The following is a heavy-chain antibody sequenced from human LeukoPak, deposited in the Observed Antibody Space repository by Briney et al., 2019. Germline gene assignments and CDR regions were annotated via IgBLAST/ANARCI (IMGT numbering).Heavy chain of an antibody. D-gene: IGHD3-22*01. CDR3: ATVRGGYYYYFDY. Sequence: ASVKVSCKASGYTFTSYYMHWVRQAPGQGLEWMGIINPSGGSTSYAQKFQGRVTMTEDTSTDTAYMELSSLRSEDTAVYYCATVRGGYYYYFDYWGQGTLVTVSS. J-gene: IGHJ4*02. V-gene: IGHV1-46*01. CDR1: GYTFTSYY. CDR2: INPSGGST.